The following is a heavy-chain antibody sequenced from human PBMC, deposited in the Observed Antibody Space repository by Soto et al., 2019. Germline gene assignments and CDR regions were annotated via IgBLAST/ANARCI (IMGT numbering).Heavy chain of an antibody. J-gene: IGHJ6*02. Sequence: QVQLVQSGAGVKKPGSSAKVSCQASGGSFRRDGINWVRQAPGQGLEWLGGIIPNFGTANYAQKFRGRVTIRADKSTSTVYMELRSLRSEDTAVYYGTKMGGGCRSSSGGMDVWGQGPTVIVSS. CDR3: TKMGGGCRSSSGGMDV. CDR2: IIPNFGTA. CDR1: GGSFRRDG. D-gene: IGHD2-2*01. V-gene: IGHV1-69*06.